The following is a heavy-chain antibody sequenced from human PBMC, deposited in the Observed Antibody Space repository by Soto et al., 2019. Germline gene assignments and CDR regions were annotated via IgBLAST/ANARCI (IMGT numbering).Heavy chain of an antibody. D-gene: IGHD3-10*01. CDR1: GDSISSGDYY. J-gene: IGHJ3*02. CDR2: IYYSGST. CDR3: ARRYGSAFDI. Sequence: SETLSLTCTVSGDSISSGDYYWSWIRQPPGKGLEWIGYIYYSGSTNYNPSLKSRVTISVDTSKNQFSLKVSSVTAADTAVYYCARRYGSAFDIWGQGTMDTVSS. V-gene: IGHV4-61*08.